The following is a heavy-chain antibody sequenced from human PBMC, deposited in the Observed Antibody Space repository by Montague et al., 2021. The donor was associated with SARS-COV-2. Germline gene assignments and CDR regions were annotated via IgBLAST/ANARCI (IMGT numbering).Heavy chain of an antibody. V-gene: IGHV3-21*01. CDR2: ISSSSSYI. J-gene: IGHJ6*02. CDR3: ARDLGAANWGVYYGMDV. Sequence: SLRLSCAASGFTFSSYSMNLVRQAPGKGLEWVSSISSSSSYIYYADSVKGRFTISRDNAKNSLYLQMYSLRAEDTAVYYCARDLGAANWGVYYGMDVWGQGTTVTVSS. D-gene: IGHD1-26*01. CDR1: GFTFSSYS.